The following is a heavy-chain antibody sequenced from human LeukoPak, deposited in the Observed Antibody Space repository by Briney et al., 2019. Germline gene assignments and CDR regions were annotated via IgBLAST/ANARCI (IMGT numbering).Heavy chain of an antibody. CDR1: GGSISSSSYY. CDR3: ARQGAIFGVVMAANWFDP. J-gene: IGHJ5*02. D-gene: IGHD3-3*01. CDR2: IYYSGST. Sequence: SETLSLTSTVSGGSISSSSYYWGWIRQPPGKGLEWIGSIYYSGSTYYNPSLKSRVTISVDTSKNQFSLKLSSVTAADTAVYYCARQGAIFGVVMAANWFDPWGQGTLVTVSS. V-gene: IGHV4-39*01.